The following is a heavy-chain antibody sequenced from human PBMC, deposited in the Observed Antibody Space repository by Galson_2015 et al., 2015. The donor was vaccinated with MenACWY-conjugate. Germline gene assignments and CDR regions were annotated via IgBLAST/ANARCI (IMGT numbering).Heavy chain of an antibody. J-gene: IGHJ4*02. CDR1: GFTFSTYS. Sequence: LRLSCAASGFTFSTYSMNWVRQAPGRGLEWVSYISSSSSTIYYTDSVKGRFTISRDNAKNSLYLQMNTLRDEDTAVYYCARVPGYSYGYYDWWGQGTLVTVSS. CDR2: ISSSSSTI. V-gene: IGHV3-48*02. D-gene: IGHD5-18*01. CDR3: ARVPGYSYGYYDW.